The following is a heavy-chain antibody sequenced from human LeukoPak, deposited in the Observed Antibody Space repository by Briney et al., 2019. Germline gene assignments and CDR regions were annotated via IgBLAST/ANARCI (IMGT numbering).Heavy chain of an antibody. CDR1: GFTFSSYA. Sequence: PGGSLRLSCAASGFTFSSYAMSWVRQAPGKGLEWVSAISGSGGSTYYADSVKGRFTISRDNSKNTLYLQMNSLRAEDTAVYYCARDSLGYCSSTSCYYYGMDAWGQGTTVTVSS. CDR3: ARDSLGYCSSTSCYYYGMDA. CDR2: ISGSGGST. D-gene: IGHD2-2*01. V-gene: IGHV3-23*01. J-gene: IGHJ6*02.